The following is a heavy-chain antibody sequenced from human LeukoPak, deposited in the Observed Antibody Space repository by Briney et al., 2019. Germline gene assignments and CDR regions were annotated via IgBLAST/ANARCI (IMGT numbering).Heavy chain of an antibody. D-gene: IGHD3-10*01. J-gene: IGHJ4*02. V-gene: IGHV3-48*03. CDR1: GFTFSSYE. CDR2: ISSSGSTI. CDR3: ARSDYYGSGADY. Sequence: GGSLRLSCAASGFTFSSYEMNWVRQAPGKGLEWVSYISSSGSTIYYADSVKGRFTISRDNAKNSLYLQMNSLRAEDTAVYCCARSDYYGSGADYWGQGTLVTVSS.